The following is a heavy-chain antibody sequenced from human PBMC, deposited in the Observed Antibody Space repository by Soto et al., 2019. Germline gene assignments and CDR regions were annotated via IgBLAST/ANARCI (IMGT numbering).Heavy chain of an antibody. J-gene: IGHJ6*02. V-gene: IGHV1-8*01. Sequence: ASVKVSCKASGYTFTSYDINWVRQATGQGLEWMGWMNPNSGNTGYAQKFQGRVTITANESISTAYMELSSLRSEDTAVYYCASSVAKYYYYGMDVWGQGTTVTVSS. CDR2: MNPNSGNT. D-gene: IGHD5-12*01. CDR1: GYTFTSYD. CDR3: ASSVAKYYYYGMDV.